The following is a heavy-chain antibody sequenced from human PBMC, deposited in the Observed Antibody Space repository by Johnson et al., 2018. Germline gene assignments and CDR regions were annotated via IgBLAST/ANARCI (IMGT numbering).Heavy chain of an antibody. V-gene: IGHV4-30-4*01. CDR3: VLWEGGDFNGDPYYYYLDG. Sequence: QVQLQESGPGLVKPSETLSLTCTVSNGSINSGDYYWSWIRQPPGKGLEWIGYIYYSETTYYNPSLKSRLTMSIDTSKNPFSLMLSSLTAADTAVYYCVLWEGGDFNGDPYYYYLDGWGKGTMVTVSS. J-gene: IGHJ6*03. CDR2: IYYSETT. D-gene: IGHD2-21*01. CDR1: NGSINSGDYY.